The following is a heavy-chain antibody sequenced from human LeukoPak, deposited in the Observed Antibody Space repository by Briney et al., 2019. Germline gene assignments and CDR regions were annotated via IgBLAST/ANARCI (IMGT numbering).Heavy chain of an antibody. D-gene: IGHD6-19*01. Sequence: QPGGSLRLSSAASGFTFSSNWMHWVRQVPGKGLVWVSLISIDGTITHYADSVRGRFTVSRDNARNTLYLQMNSLRADYSAVYYCARDGLGLTPFDYWGQGTLVTVSS. CDR2: ISIDGTIT. CDR1: GFTFSSNW. CDR3: ARDGLGLTPFDY. V-gene: IGHV3-74*01. J-gene: IGHJ4*02.